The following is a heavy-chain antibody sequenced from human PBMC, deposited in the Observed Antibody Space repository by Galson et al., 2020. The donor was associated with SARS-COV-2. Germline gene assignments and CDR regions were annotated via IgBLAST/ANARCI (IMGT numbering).Heavy chain of an antibody. D-gene: IGHD2-15*01. CDR2: LSYNGNT. CDR3: ARDLLGTARYWWDY. V-gene: IGHV4-39*07. Sequence: SETLSLTCTVSGGSISSSSYFWGWIRQPPGKGLEWIGSLSYNGNTYYNPSLKSRVTISRDTSKNQFSVKVTSVTAADTAVYYCARDLLGTARYWWDYWGQGTLVTVSS. J-gene: IGHJ4*02. CDR1: GGSISSSSYF.